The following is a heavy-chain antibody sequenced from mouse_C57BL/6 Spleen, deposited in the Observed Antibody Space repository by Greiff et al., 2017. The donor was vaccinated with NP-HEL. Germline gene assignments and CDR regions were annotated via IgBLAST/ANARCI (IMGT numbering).Heavy chain of an antibody. Sequence: VQLQQPGAELVKPGASVKLSCKASGYTFTSYWMHWVKQRPGQGLEWIGMIHPNSGSTNYNEKFKSKATLTVDKSSSTAYMQLSSLTSEDSAVYYCARETAQASFAYWGQGTLVTVSA. V-gene: IGHV1-64*01. CDR2: IHPNSGST. D-gene: IGHD3-2*02. J-gene: IGHJ3*01. CDR1: GYTFTSYW. CDR3: ARETAQASFAY.